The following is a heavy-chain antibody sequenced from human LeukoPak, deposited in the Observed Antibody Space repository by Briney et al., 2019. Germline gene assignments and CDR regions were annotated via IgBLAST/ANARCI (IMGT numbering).Heavy chain of an antibody. Sequence: GGSLRLSCAASGFTFSSYGMHWVRQAPGKGLEWVAVISYDGSNKYYADSVKSRFTISRDNSKNTLYLQMNSLRAEDTAVYYCAMGDTAMAPSYWGQGTLVTVSS. J-gene: IGHJ4*02. CDR1: GFTFSSYG. D-gene: IGHD5-18*01. CDR3: AMGDTAMAPSY. V-gene: IGHV3-30*03. CDR2: ISYDGSNK.